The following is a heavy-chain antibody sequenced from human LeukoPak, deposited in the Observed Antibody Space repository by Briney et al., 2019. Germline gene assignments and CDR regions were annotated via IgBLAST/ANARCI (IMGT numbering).Heavy chain of an antibody. CDR3: ARRMSSGWALEDY. CDR1: GFTFSSYA. V-gene: IGHV3-23*01. D-gene: IGHD6-19*01. Sequence: PGGSLRLSCAASGFTFSSYAMSWIRLVPGKGLEWVSAISESGRGYVTYYADSAKGRFTISRDNSKNTLYLQMNSLRDEDTAVYYCARRMSSGWALEDYWGQGTLVTVSS. J-gene: IGHJ4*02. CDR2: ISESGRGYVT.